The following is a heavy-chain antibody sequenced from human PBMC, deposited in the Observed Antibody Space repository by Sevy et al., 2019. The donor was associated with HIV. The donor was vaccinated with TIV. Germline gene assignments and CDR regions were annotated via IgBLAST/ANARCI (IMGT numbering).Heavy chain of an antibody. V-gene: IGHV4-34*01. CDR1: GGSFSGYY. CDR3: GGLGYQLPPGYYGMDV. Sequence: SETLSLTCAVYGGSFSGYYWSWIRQPPGKGLEWIGEINHSGSTNYNPSLKSRVTISVDTSKNQFSLKLSSVTAADTAGYYCGGLGYQLPPGYYGMDVWGQGTTVTVSS. D-gene: IGHD2-2*01. J-gene: IGHJ6*02. CDR2: INHSGST.